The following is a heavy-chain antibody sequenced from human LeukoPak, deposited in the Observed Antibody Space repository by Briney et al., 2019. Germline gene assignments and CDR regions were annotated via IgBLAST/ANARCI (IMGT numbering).Heavy chain of an antibody. V-gene: IGHV4-59*01. J-gene: IGHJ4*02. CDR2: IYYSGST. CDR3: ARGGDSSSWSSFDY. CDR1: GGSISSYY. D-gene: IGHD6-13*01. Sequence: SETLSLTCTVSGGSISSYYWSWIRQPPGKGLEWIGYIYYSGSTNYNPSLKSRVTISVDTSKNQFSLKLSSVTAADTAVYYCARGGDSSSWSSFDYWGQGTLVTVSS.